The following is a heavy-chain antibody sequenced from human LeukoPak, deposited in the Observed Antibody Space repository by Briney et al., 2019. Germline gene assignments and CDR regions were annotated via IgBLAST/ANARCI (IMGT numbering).Heavy chain of an antibody. CDR2: IYYSGST. V-gene: IGHV4-39*01. CDR3: ARATVRCWFDP. CDR1: GGSISSSSYY. J-gene: IGHJ5*02. D-gene: IGHD4-17*01. Sequence: SETLSLTCTVSGGSISSSSYYWGWIRQPPGKGLEWIGSIYYSGSTYYNPSLKSRVTISVDTSKNQFSLKLSSVTAADTAVYYCARATVRCWFDPWGQGTLVTVSS.